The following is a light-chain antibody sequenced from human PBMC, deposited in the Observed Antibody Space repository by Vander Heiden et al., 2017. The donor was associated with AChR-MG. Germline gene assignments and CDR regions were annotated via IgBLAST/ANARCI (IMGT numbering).Light chain of an antibody. CDR2: DAS. CDR3: QQYNSWPLT. J-gene: IGKJ4*01. Sequence: DIVTSQSPPSPSVSPGERATLSCRASQGIRSNLAWYQQKPGQAPRLLIYDASSRATGIPARFSGSGSGTEFTLTISSLQSEDFAVYYCQQYNSWPLTFGGGTKVEIK. V-gene: IGKV3-15*01. CDR1: QGIRSN.